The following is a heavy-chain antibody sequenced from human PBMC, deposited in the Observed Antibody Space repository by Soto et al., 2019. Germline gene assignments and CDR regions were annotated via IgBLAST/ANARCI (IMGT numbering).Heavy chain of an antibody. CDR3: SKSPFADFDGSNFDY. Sequence: GGSLRLSCAASGFTFDDYAMDWVRQAPGKGLAWVSGISWNSGSIGYADSVKGRFTISRDNAENSLYLQMNSLRAEDTALYYCSKSPFADFDGSNFDYWGQGTLVTVSS. CDR2: ISWNSGSI. V-gene: IGHV3-9*01. CDR1: GFTFDDYA. J-gene: IGHJ4*02. D-gene: IGHD3-9*01.